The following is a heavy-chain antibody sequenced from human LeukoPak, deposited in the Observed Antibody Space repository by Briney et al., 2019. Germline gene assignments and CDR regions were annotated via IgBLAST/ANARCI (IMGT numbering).Heavy chain of an antibody. CDR3: ARYVGYCSSGSCYSENWFDP. CDR2: IYYSGST. CDR1: GGSISSYY. Sequence: SETLSLTCTVSGGSISSYYWSWIRQPPGKGLEWIGYIYYSGSTNYNLSLKSRVTISVDTSKNQFSLKLSSVTAADTAVYYCARYVGYCSSGSCYSENWFDPWGQGTLVTVSS. J-gene: IGHJ5*02. V-gene: IGHV4-59*01. D-gene: IGHD2-15*01.